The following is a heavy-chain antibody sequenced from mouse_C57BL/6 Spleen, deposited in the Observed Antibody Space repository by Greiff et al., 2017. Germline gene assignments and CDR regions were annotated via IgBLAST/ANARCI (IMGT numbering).Heavy chain of an antibody. D-gene: IGHD2-3*01. J-gene: IGHJ3*01. CDR1: GYTFTDYY. CDR2: INPYNGGT. Sequence: VQLQQSGPVLVKPGASVKMSCKASGYTFTDYYMNWVKQSHGKSLEWIGVINPYNGGTSYNQKFKGKATLTVDKSSSTAYMELNSLTSEDSAVYYCARDDGYYPPGFAYWGQGTLVTVSA. CDR3: ARDDGYYPPGFAY. V-gene: IGHV1-19*01.